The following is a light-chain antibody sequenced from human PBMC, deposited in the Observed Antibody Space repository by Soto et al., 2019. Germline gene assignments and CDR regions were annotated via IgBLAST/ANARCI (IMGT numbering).Light chain of an antibody. Sequence: DVVMTQTPLSTPVTLGQPASISCRSSESVARSDGNTYLNWLHQRPGQPPRLLIYRVSNRFSGVPDRFSGSGAGTDFTLKISRVEPEDVGIYYCMQATQYRPYTFGQGTKLEI. J-gene: IGKJ2*01. CDR1: ESVARSDGNTY. V-gene: IGKV2-24*01. CDR3: MQATQYRPYT. CDR2: RVS.